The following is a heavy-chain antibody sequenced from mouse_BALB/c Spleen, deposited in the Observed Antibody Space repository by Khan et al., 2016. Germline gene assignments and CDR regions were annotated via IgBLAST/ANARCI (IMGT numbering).Heavy chain of an antibody. CDR1: GYSITSGYY. D-gene: IGHD1-1*01. J-gene: IGHJ2*01. CDR3: SRCDYGSRRYYFDY. CDR2: ISYEGNN. Sequence: EVQLQESGPGLVKPSQSLSLTCSVTGYSITSGYYWNWIRQFPGNKLEWMGYISYEGNNNYNPSLKNRISITRDTSKNQFFLKLNSVTTEDTATXYCSRCDYGSRRYYFDYWGQGTTLTVSS. V-gene: IGHV3-6*02.